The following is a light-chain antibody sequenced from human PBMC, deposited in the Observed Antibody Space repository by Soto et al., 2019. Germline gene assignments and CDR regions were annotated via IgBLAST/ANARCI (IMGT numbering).Light chain of an antibody. Sequence: ERVMPRGRGTLNMSPGERATLSCRASQSVSILLAWYQQKPGQAPRLLIHDATTRATGIPARFSGSGSGTEFTLTISSLQSEDFAVYYCQQHTQWPWTFGQRTTV. CDR2: DAT. CDR3: QQHTQWPWT. J-gene: IGKJ1*01. CDR1: QSVSIL. V-gene: IGKV3-15*01.